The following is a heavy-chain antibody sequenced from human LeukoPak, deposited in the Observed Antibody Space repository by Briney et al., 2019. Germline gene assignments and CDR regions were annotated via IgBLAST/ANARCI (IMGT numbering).Heavy chain of an antibody. D-gene: IGHD2-2*01. J-gene: IGHJ3*02. V-gene: IGHV1-18*01. CDR2: ISAYNGNT. CDR1: GYTFTSYG. CDR3: ARVWISSTSRIHAFDI. Sequence: ASVKVSCKASGYTFTSYGVSWVRQAPGQGLEWMGWISAYNGNTNYAQELQGRVTMTTDTSTSTAYMELRSLRSDDTAVYYCARVWISSTSRIHAFDIWGQGTMVTVSS.